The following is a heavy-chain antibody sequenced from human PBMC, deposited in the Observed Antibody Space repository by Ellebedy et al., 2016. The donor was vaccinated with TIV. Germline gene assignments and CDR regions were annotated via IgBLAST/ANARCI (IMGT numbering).Heavy chain of an antibody. CDR1: RYTFTSYD. CDR3: ARRYSGSYDHFDY. D-gene: IGHD1-26*01. CDR2: MNPNSGNT. V-gene: IGHV1-8*01. J-gene: IGHJ4*02. Sequence: ASVKVSXKASRYTFTSYDINWVRQATGQGLEWMGWMNPNSGNTGYAQKFQGRVTMTRNTSISTAYMELSSLRSDDTAVYYCARRYSGSYDHFDYWGQGTLVTVSS.